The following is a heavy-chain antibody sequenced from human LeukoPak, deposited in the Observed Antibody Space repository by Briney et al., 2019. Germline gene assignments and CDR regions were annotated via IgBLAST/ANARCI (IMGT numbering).Heavy chain of an antibody. V-gene: IGHV3-7*04. CDR2: IKQDGSEK. Sequence: GGSLRLSCAASGFTFSNYAMTWVRQAPGKGLEWVANIKQDGSEKYYVDSVKGRFTISRDNAKNSLYLQMNSLRAEDTAVYYCARGAYYYGSGSYDYWGQGTLVTVSS. D-gene: IGHD3-10*01. J-gene: IGHJ4*02. CDR1: GFTFSNYA. CDR3: ARGAYYYGSGSYDY.